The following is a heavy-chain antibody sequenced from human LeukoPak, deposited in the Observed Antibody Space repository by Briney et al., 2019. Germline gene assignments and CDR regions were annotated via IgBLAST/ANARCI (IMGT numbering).Heavy chain of an antibody. Sequence: GGSLRLSCAASGFTFSTYGMHWVRRAPGKRLEWVAVTWYDGSYKYYGDSVKGRFTISRDNSKNTLYLQMASLRVEDTAVYYCARQFDGSHPNAFDIWGQGTMVTVSS. J-gene: IGHJ3*02. V-gene: IGHV3-33*01. CDR2: TWYDGSYK. CDR3: ARQFDGSHPNAFDI. D-gene: IGHD1-26*01. CDR1: GFTFSTYG.